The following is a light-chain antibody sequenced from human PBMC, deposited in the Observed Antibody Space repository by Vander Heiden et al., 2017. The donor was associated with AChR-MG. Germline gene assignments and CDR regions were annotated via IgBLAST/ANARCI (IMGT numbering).Light chain of an antibody. CDR1: SSNVGSNY. Sequence: QSVLTQPPSPSGTPGQRVTISCSGSSSNVGSNYVYWYQQFPGTAPKLLIYSNNQRPSGVPDRFAGSKSGTSASLAISGLRSEDEADYYCAAWDDSLSGLVFGGGTKLTVL. CDR3: AAWDDSLSGLV. J-gene: IGLJ3*02. V-gene: IGLV1-47*02. CDR2: SNN.